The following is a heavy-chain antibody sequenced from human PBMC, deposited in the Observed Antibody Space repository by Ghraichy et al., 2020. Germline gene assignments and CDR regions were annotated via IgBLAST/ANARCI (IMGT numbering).Heavy chain of an antibody. J-gene: IGHJ6*02. CDR3: ARDRGYYGSGNYGMDV. CDR1: GYTFTGYY. V-gene: IGHV1-2*04. D-gene: IGHD3-10*01. CDR2: INPNSGGT. Sequence: ASVKVSCKASGYTFTGYYMHWVRQAPGQGLEWMGWINPNSGGTNYAQKFQGWVTMTRDTSISTAYMELSRLRSDDTAVYYCARDRGYYGSGNYGMDVWGQGTTVTVSS.